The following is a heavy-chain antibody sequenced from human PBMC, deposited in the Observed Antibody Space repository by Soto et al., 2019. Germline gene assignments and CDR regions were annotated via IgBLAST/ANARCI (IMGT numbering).Heavy chain of an antibody. D-gene: IGHD2-21*01. CDR2: IKSDGSST. J-gene: IGHJ4*02. Sequence: EVQLVESGGGLVQPGGSLRLSCAASGFLFSTYWMFWVRQVPRKGLLWVSRIKSDGSSTSYADSVKGRFTISRDNTKNALYLQMTSLRDEDTAVYYCAIGGGDYNYFDHWGQGILVTVSS. V-gene: IGHV3-74*01. CDR1: GFLFSTYW. CDR3: AIGGGDYNYFDH.